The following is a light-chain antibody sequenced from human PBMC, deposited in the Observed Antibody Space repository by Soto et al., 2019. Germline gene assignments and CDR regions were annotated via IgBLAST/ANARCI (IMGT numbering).Light chain of an antibody. CDR3: AAWDDSLDGYV. Sequence: QSVLTQPPSASGIPGQRVTISCSGSRSNIGSNNVNWYQQLPGTAPRLLTFNNHLRPSRVPDRFSGSKSGTSASLAISGLQSEDEGDYYCAAWDDSLDGYVFGTGTKSPS. CDR1: RSNIGSNN. CDR2: NNH. J-gene: IGLJ1*01. V-gene: IGLV1-44*01.